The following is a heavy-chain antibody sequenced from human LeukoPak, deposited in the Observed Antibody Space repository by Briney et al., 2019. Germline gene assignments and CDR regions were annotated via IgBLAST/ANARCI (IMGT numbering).Heavy chain of an antibody. Sequence: SETLSLTCAVYGGSFSGYYWTWIRQPPGKGLEWIGEINHSGSTNYNPTLKSRVTISVDTSKNQFSLKLSSVTAADTAVYYCARGPYYGSGSYYGNWFDPWGQGTLVTVSS. D-gene: IGHD3-10*01. CDR3: ARGPYYGSGSYYGNWFDP. CDR2: INHSGST. CDR1: GGSFSGYY. V-gene: IGHV4-34*01. J-gene: IGHJ5*02.